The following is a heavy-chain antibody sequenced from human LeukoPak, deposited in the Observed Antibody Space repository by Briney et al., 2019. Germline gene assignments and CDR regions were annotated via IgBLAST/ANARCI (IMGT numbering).Heavy chain of an antibody. CDR1: GFTFSSYA. Sequence: GRSLRLSCAASGFTFSSYAMHWVRQAPGKGLEWVAVISYDGSNKYYADSVKGRFTISRDNSKNTLYLQMNSLRAEDTAVYYCARERAVVVAHYAGAFDIWGQGTMVTVSS. V-gene: IGHV3-30-3*01. CDR3: ARERAVVVAHYAGAFDI. J-gene: IGHJ3*02. D-gene: IGHD2-15*01. CDR2: ISYDGSNK.